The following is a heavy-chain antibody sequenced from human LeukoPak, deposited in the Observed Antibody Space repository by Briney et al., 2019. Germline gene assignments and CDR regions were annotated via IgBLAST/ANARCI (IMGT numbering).Heavy chain of an antibody. J-gene: IGHJ6*02. CDR1: GGSFSGYY. CDR3: ATTVTTLYGMDV. CDR2: INHSGST. V-gene: IGHV4-34*01. D-gene: IGHD4-17*01. Sequence: PSETLSLTCAVYGGSFSGYYWSWIRQPPGKGLEWIGEINHSGSTNYNPSLESRVTISVDTSKNQFSLKLSSVTAADTAVYYCATTVTTLYGMDVWGQGTTVTVSS.